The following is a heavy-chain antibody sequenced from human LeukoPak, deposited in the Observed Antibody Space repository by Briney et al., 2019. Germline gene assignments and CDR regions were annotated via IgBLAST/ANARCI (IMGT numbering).Heavy chain of an antibody. D-gene: IGHD1-1*01. J-gene: IGHJ4*03. CDR2: IWHDGSNK. CDR3: AKDTTQSRGYFDY. CDR1: GFTFSSYG. Sequence: PGTSLRLSCAASGFTFSSYGMHWVRQAPGKGLEWVAVIWHDGSNKYYADSVKGRFTTSRDNSKNTLYLQMDSLRAEDTGLYYCAKDTTQSRGYFDYWGQGTLVTVSS. V-gene: IGHV3-33*06.